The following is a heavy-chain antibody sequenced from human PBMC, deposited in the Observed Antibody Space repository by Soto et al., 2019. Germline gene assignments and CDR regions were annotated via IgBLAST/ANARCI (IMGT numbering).Heavy chain of an antibody. V-gene: IGHV4-31*03. CDR2: IYYSGST. J-gene: IGHJ4*02. CDR1: GGSISSGGYY. CDR3: ARGLRGDYVNYFDY. D-gene: IGHD4-17*01. Sequence: QVQLQESGPGLVKPSQTLSLTCTVSGGSISSGGYYWSWIRQHPGKGLEWIGYIYYSGSTYYNPSLKSRVTISADTSKNQFSLKLSSVTAADTAVYYCARGLRGDYVNYFDYWGQGTLVTVSS.